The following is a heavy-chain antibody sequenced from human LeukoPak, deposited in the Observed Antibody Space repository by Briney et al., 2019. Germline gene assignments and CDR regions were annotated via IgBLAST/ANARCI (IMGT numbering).Heavy chain of an antibody. CDR3: ARGTTVTSTPYYYYGMDV. CDR1: GYSFTSYW. V-gene: IGHV5-51*01. Sequence: GESLKISCKGSGYSFTSYWIGWVRQMPGKGLEWMGIIYPGDSDTRYSPSFQGQVTISADKSISTAYLQWSSLKASDTAMYYRARGTTVTSTPYYYYGMDVWGQGTTVTVSS. CDR2: IYPGDSDT. J-gene: IGHJ6*02. D-gene: IGHD4-11*01.